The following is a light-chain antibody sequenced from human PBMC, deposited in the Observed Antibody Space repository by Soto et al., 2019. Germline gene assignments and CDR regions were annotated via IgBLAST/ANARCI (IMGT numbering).Light chain of an antibody. J-gene: IGKJ1*01. CDR3: QQYDETPWT. Sequence: DIVMTQSPDSLTVSLGERATINCKSSQSLLYSFNNKNYLAWYQQKPGQPPKLLIHWASNREFGIPDRISGSGSGTDFTLTISSLQTEDVAVYYCQQYDETPWTFGQGTKVEIK. CDR2: WAS. V-gene: IGKV4-1*01. CDR1: QSLLYSFNNKNY.